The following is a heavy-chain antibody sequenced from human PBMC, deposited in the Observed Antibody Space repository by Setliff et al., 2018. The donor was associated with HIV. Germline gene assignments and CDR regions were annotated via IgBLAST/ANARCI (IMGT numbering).Heavy chain of an antibody. Sequence: ASVKVSCKASGYTFTSYGISWVRQAPGQGLEWMGWISAYNGNTNYAQKLQGRVTMTTDTSTSTAYMELRSLRSDDTAVYYCATGPPIVVVPAALLTFDYCGQGTLVTVSS. D-gene: IGHD2-2*01. J-gene: IGHJ4*02. CDR2: ISAYNGNT. V-gene: IGHV1-18*01. CDR3: ATGPPIVVVPAALLTFDY. CDR1: GYTFTSYG.